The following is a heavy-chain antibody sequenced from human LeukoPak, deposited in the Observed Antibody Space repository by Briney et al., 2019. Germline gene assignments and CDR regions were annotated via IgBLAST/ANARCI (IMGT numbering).Heavy chain of an antibody. Sequence: GRSLRLSCAASGFTFSSYGMHWVRQAPGKGLEWVAVISYDGSNKYYADSVKGRFTISRDNPKNALYLQMNSLRAEDTAVYYCAKAASGFGYYYGMDVWGKGTTVTVSS. CDR3: AKAASGFGYYYGMDV. J-gene: IGHJ6*04. CDR2: ISYDGSNK. V-gene: IGHV3-30*18. D-gene: IGHD3-3*01. CDR1: GFTFSSYG.